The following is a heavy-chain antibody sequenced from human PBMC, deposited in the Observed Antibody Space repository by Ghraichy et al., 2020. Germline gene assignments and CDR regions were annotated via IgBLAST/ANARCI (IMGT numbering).Heavy chain of an antibody. CDR2: VYYSGSA. Sequence: SETLSLTCTVSAGSLNSADYYWGWIRQPPGKGLEWIGNVYYSGSAYYNPSLKSRITILIETSKNQFSLSLSSVTAADTAVYFCARATDFPFESGYIGYSFDNRGQGTLVTISS. V-gene: IGHV4-30-4*01. J-gene: IGHJ4*02. CDR3: ARATDFPFESGYIGYSFDN. CDR1: AGSLNSADYY. D-gene: IGHD3-9*01.